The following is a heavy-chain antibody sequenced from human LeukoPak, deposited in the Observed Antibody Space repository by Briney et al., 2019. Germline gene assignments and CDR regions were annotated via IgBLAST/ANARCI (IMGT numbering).Heavy chain of an antibody. D-gene: IGHD1-26*01. Sequence: GGSLRLSCAASGFTVSSNYMSWVRQAPGKGLEWVAFIRYDGSDKYFADIVKGRFTISRDNSKNTVYLQMNSLRVEDTAIYYCARDPLTGSYGVNWLDPWGQGTLVTVSS. CDR2: IRYDGSDK. CDR1: GFTVSSNY. J-gene: IGHJ5*02. V-gene: IGHV3-30*02. CDR3: ARDPLTGSYGVNWLDP.